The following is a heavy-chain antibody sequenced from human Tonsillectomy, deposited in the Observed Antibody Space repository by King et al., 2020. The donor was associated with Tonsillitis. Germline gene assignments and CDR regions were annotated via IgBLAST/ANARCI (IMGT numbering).Heavy chain of an antibody. D-gene: IGHD3-16*01. J-gene: IGHJ6*03. CDR3: SRTPGYDYVWGSFGYYYMDV. CDR1: GFSLSTSGMC. Sequence: TLKESGPALVKPTQTLTLTCTFSGFSLSTSGMCVSWIRQPPGKALEWLALIDWDDDKYYSTSLKTRLTISKDTSKNQVVLTMTNMDPVDTTTYYWSRTPGYDYVWGSFGYYYMDVWGKGTTVTVSS. V-gene: IGHV2-70*01. CDR2: IDWDDDK.